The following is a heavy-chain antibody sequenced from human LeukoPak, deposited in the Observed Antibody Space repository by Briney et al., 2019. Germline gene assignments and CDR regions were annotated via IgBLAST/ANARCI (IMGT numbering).Heavy chain of an antibody. CDR2: TNSDGSTT. D-gene: IGHD6-19*01. CDR1: GFTFSRYW. Sequence: GGSLRLSCAASGFTFSRYWMHWARQVPGKGLLWVSRTNSDGSTTTYADFVKGRFTISRDDAKNTLYLQMNILGAENTAVYYCARDGSNSGWIDYWGQGTLVTVSS. J-gene: IGHJ4*02. CDR3: ARDGSNSGWIDY. V-gene: IGHV3-74*01.